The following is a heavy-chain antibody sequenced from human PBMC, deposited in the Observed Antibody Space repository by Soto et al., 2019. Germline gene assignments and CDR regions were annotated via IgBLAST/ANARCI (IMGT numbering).Heavy chain of an antibody. D-gene: IGHD3-3*01. V-gene: IGHV3-74*01. CDR2: INTDGSAS. Sequence: EVQLVESGGGLVQPGGSLRLSCADSGFTFSNYWIHWVRQAPGKGLVWVSQINTDGSASHYADSVKGRFSISRDNAKNTLFLQMNSLRAEDTVVYYCVKGGRDLGYWGQGTLVTVSS. CDR1: GFTFSNYW. J-gene: IGHJ4*02. CDR3: VKGGRDLGY.